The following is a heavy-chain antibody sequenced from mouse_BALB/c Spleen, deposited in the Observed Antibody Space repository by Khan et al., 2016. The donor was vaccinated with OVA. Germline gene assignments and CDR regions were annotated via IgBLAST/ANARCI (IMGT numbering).Heavy chain of an antibody. V-gene: IGHV1-18*01. Sequence: VQLQESGPELVKPGASVKISCKTSGYTFPEYTVHWVKQSLGKSLDWIGVINPKNGGTAYNQKFKGKATLTVDKSSSTAYMEFRSLPSDDSAVYYCERDAGGYWGQGTSVTVAA. J-gene: IGHJ4*01. CDR3: ERDAGGY. CDR1: GYTFPEYT. CDR2: INPKNGGT.